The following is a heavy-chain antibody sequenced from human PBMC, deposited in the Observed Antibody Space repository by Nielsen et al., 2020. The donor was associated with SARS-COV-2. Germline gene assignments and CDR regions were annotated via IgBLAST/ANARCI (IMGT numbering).Heavy chain of an antibody. J-gene: IGHJ4*02. V-gene: IGHV3-23*01. Sequence: GGSLRLSCAASGFAFSSYAMSWVRQAPGKGLEWVSAISGSGGSTYYADSVKGRFTISRDNSKNTLYLQMNSLRAEDTAVYYCASPGHYGSGYFDYWGQGTLVTVSS. CDR2: ISGSGGST. D-gene: IGHD3-10*01. CDR3: ASPGHYGSGYFDY. CDR1: GFAFSSYA.